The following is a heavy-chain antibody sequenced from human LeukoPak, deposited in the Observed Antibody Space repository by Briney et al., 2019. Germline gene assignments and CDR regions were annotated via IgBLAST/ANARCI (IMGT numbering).Heavy chain of an antibody. V-gene: IGHV1-8*02. Sequence: ASVKVSCKASGYTFTGYYMHWVRQAPGQGLEWMGWMNPNSGNTGYAQKFQGRVTMTRNTSISTAYMELSSLRSEDTAVYYCARVPPYYYGSGSYYEFDYWGQGTLVTVSS. J-gene: IGHJ4*02. CDR2: MNPNSGNT. CDR3: ARVPPYYYGSGSYYEFDY. D-gene: IGHD3-10*01. CDR1: GYTFTGYY.